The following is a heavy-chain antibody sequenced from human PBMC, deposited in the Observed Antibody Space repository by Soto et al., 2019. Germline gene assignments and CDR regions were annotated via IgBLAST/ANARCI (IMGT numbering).Heavy chain of an antibody. CDR2: ISAYNGNT. CDR3: ARDVVLRYFDWLPPKSYYYYGMDV. V-gene: IGHV1-18*01. D-gene: IGHD3-9*01. J-gene: IGHJ6*02. Sequence: QVQLVQSGAEVKKPGASVKVSCKASGYTFTSYGISWVRQAPGQGLEWMGWISAYNGNTNYAQKLQGRVTMTTDTSTSTAXXEXRXXRSDDTAVYYCARDVVLRYFDWLPPKSYYYYGMDVWGQGTTVTVSS. CDR1: GYTFTSYG.